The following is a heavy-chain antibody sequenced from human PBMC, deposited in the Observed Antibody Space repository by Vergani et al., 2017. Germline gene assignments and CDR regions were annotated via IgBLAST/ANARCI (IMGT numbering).Heavy chain of an antibody. CDR2: IVPIPGTT. V-gene: IGHV1-69*11. CDR3: AMTQHYYDSGPGGAFEI. Sequence: QVQLVQSGAEVKKPGSSVKVSCKASGDTFSSYAINWVRQAPGQGLEWMGRIVPIPGTTNYAQKFQGRVTITADEFTNTAYMELSSLRSEDTAMYYCAMTQHYYDSGPGGAFEIWGQGTMVTVAS. D-gene: IGHD3-10*01. CDR1: GDTFSSYA. J-gene: IGHJ3*02.